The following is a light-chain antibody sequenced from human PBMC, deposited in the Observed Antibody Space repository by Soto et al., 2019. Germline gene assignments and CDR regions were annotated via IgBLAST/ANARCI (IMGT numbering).Light chain of an antibody. J-gene: IGKJ5*01. CDR3: QQRSNWPRT. CDR2: DAS. V-gene: IGKV3D-20*02. Sequence: EIVSTQSPGALSLSPGERATLSCRASQSVSSSYLAWYQQKPGQAPRLLIYDASNRATGIPARFSGSGSGTDFTLTISSLEPEDFAVYYCQQRSNWPRTFGQGTRLEI. CDR1: QSVSSSY.